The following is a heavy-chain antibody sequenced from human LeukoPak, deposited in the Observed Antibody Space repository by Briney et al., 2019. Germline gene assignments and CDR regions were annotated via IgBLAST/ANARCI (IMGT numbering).Heavy chain of an antibody. D-gene: IGHD3-10*01. J-gene: IGHJ5*02. CDR3: VRELRVAVPNWFDP. CDR2: ISSSGSTT. V-gene: IGHV3-48*03. CDR1: GFFFSSYE. Sequence: GGSLRLSCAASGFFFSSYEMNWIRQAPGKGLEWVSYISSSGSTTYYADSVKGRFTISRDNAKNSLHLQMKSLRADDTAVYYCVRELRVAVPNWFDPWGRGTLVTVSS.